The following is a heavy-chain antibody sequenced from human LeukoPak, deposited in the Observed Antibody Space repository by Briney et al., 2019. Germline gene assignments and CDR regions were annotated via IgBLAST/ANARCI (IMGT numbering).Heavy chain of an antibody. J-gene: IGHJ3*02. CDR1: GFIFSSYS. Sequence: PGGSLRLSCAASGFIFSSYSMNWVRQAPGKGLEWVSSISSSSSYIYYADSVKGRFTISRDNAKNSLYLQMNSLRAEDTALYHCARGYCNDGSCYGSGAFDIWGQGTMVTVSS. V-gene: IGHV3-21*04. CDR3: ARGYCNDGSCYGSGAFDI. D-gene: IGHD2-15*01. CDR2: ISSSSSYI.